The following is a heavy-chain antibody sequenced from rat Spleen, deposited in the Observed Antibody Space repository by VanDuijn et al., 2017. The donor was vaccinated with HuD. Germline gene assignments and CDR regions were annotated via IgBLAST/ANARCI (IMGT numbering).Heavy chain of an antibody. CDR1: GFSLTDYS. Sequence: VQLKESGPGLVQPSQTLSLTCTVCGFSLTDYSVHWVRQPPGKGLEWMGVMWSGGSTAYNSALKSRLSISRDTSKSQVFLKINRLQTEDTAIYYCTGGGTLGPLRRPQGYWGQGVMVTVSS. J-gene: IGHJ2*01. D-gene: IGHD1-11*01. CDR2: MWSGGST. V-gene: IGHV2S63*01. CDR3: TGGGTLGPLRRPQGY.